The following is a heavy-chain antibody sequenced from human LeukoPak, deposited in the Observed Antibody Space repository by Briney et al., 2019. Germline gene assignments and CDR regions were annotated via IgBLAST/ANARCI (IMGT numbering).Heavy chain of an antibody. V-gene: IGHV1-2*06. Sequence: GASVKVSCKASGYTFTGYYMHWVRQAPGQGLEWMGRINPNSGGTNYAQKFQGRVTMTRDTSISTAYMELSRLRSEDTAVYYCARVGLVVVPAAIFLPDDYWGQGTLVTVSS. CDR3: ARVGLVVVPAAIFLPDDY. D-gene: IGHD2-2*01. CDR1: GYTFTGYY. J-gene: IGHJ4*02. CDR2: INPNSGGT.